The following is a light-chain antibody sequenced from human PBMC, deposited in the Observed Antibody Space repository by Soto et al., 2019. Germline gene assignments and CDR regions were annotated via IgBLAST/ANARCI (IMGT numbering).Light chain of an antibody. Sequence: AIQLTQSPSSLSASAGDRVTITCRASQGISSALAWYQQKPGKAPKILIHDASSLESGVPSRFGGSGSGTDFTLTISSLQPEDFATYYCQQFNSYPLTFGPGTKVDIK. CDR2: DAS. J-gene: IGKJ3*01. CDR3: QQFNSYPLT. V-gene: IGKV1-13*02. CDR1: QGISSA.